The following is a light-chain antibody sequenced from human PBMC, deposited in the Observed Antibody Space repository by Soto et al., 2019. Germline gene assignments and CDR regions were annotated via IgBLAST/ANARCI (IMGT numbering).Light chain of an antibody. CDR3: SSYTGRSTLVV. Sequence: QSALTQPASVSGSPGQSITISCTGTSSDVGGYNYVSWYQQHPGKAPKLMIHDVSNRPSGVSNRFSGSKSGNTASLTISGLQAEDETDYYSSSYTGRSTLVVFATGTKLTV. V-gene: IGLV2-14*01. CDR2: DVS. CDR1: SSDVGGYNY. J-gene: IGLJ1*01.